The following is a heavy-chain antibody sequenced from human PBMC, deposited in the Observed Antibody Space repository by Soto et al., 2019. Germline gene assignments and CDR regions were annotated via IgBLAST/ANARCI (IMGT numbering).Heavy chain of an antibody. V-gene: IGHV4-30-4*01. D-gene: IGHD1-26*01. CDR3: ARLKAGATIDFDY. Sequence: SETLSLTCTVSGGSISSGEYYWIWIRQPPGKGLEWIGYIYYSGSTYYNPSLKSRVTISVDTSKNHFSLNLSSVTAADTAVYYCARLKAGATIDFDYWCPGTLVTVSS. CDR1: GGSISSGEYY. CDR2: IYYSGST. J-gene: IGHJ4*02.